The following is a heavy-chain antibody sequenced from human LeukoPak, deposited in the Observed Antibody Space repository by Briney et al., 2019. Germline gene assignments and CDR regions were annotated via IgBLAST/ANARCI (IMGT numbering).Heavy chain of an antibody. CDR1: GYSFTCYG. V-gene: IGHV1-18*01. Sequence: ASVKVSCKASGYSFTCYGISWVREAPGRGLEWVGYISAYDGETRYAQKFQGRVTLTTDTSTGTVYMEMRRLRSDDTAVYYCARGGKNYFDFWGQGTLVTVSS. CDR3: ARGGKNYFDF. D-gene: IGHD1-26*01. J-gene: IGHJ4*02. CDR2: ISAYDGET.